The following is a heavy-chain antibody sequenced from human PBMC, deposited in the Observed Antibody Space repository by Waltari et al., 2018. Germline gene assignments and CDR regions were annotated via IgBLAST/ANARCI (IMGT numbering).Heavy chain of an antibody. CDR3: ATQYYDFWSGYFDY. V-gene: IGHV4-34*01. CDR2: INQSGST. D-gene: IGHD3-3*01. Sequence: QVQLQQWGAGLLKPSETLSLTCAVYGGSFSGYYWSWIRQPQGKGLEWIGEINQSGSTNSNPSLKSRVTISVDTAKNQFSLKLSSVTAADTAVYYCATQYYDFWSGYFDYWGQGTLVTVSS. CDR1: GGSFSGYY. J-gene: IGHJ4*02.